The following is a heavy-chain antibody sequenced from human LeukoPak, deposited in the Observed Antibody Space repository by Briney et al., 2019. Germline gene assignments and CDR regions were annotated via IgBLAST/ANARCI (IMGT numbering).Heavy chain of an antibody. J-gene: IGHJ4*02. CDR2: INPNDLST. CDR3: ARVAGYDAFFDY. CDR1: GYTFTNFY. V-gene: IGHV1-46*01. Sequence: ASVKVSCKASGYTFTNFYMHWVRQAPGQGLEWMGVINPNDLSTIYAQNFQGRLTMTKDTSTNTIYMELRGLRSEDTAVYFCARVAGYDAFFDYWGQGSLVTVSS. D-gene: IGHD2-2*01.